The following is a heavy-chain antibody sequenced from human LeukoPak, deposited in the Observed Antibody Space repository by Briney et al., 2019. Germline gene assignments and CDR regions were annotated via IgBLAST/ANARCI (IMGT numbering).Heavy chain of an antibody. CDR1: GYTFTGYY. J-gene: IGHJ4*02. CDR3: ARDIAAAGTSLWD. D-gene: IGHD6-13*01. V-gene: IGHV1-2*06. CDR2: INPNSGGT. Sequence: ASVKVSCKASGYTFTGYYMHWVRQAPGQGLEWMGRINPNSGGTNYAQKFQGRVTMTRDTSISTAYMELSRLRSDDTAAYYCARDIAAAGTSLWDWGQGTLVTVSS.